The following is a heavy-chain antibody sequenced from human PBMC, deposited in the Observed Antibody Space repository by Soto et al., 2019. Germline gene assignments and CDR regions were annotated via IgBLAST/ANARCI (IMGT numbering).Heavy chain of an antibody. J-gene: IGHJ4*02. CDR2: IYYSGST. Sequence: SETLSLTCTVSGGSISSSSYYWGWIRQPPGKGLEWIGSIYYSGSTYYNPSLKSRVTISVDTSKNQFSLKLSSVTAADTAVYYCATPSNSPDNWKHSREYYFDYWGQGTLVTVSS. CDR1: GGSISSSSYY. V-gene: IGHV4-39*01. CDR3: ATPSNSPDNWKHSREYYFDY. D-gene: IGHD1-20*01.